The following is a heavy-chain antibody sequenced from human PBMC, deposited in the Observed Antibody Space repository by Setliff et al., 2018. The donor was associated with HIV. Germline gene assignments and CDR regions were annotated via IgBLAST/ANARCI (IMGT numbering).Heavy chain of an antibody. CDR2: INHSGST. D-gene: IGHD5-18*01. J-gene: IGHJ4*02. CDR1: GGSFSGYY. CDR3: AREGYSYGSEYFDY. V-gene: IGHV4-34*01. Sequence: SETLSLTCAVYGGSFSGYYWSWIRQPPGKGLEWIGEINHSGSTNYNISLWSRVTISLDASRNQFSLELNSVTAADTAVYYCAREGYSYGSEYFDYWGQGTLVTVSS.